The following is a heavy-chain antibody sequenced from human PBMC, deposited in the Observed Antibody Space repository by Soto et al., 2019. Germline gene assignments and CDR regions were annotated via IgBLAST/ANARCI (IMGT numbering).Heavy chain of an antibody. CDR3: ARAVNYGSGSYQEYNWFDP. CDR2: IWYDGSNK. Sequence: QVQLVESGGGVVQPGRSLRLSCAASGFTFSSYGMHWVRQAPGKGLEWVAVIWYDGSNKYYADSVKGRFTISRDNSKNTLYLQMNSLRAEDTAVYYCARAVNYGSGSYQEYNWFDPWGQGTLVTVSS. V-gene: IGHV3-33*01. CDR1: GFTFSSYG. J-gene: IGHJ5*02. D-gene: IGHD3-10*01.